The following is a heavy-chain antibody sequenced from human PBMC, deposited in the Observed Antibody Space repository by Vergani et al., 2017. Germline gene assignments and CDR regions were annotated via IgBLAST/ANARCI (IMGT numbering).Heavy chain of an antibody. D-gene: IGHD3-3*01. V-gene: IGHV4-39*01. Sequence: QLQLQESGPGLVKPSETLSLTCTVSGGSISSSSYYWGWIRQPPGKGLEWIGSIYYSGSTYYNPSLKSRVTISVDTSKNQFSLKVSSVTAADTAVFYCGEGLTRNTVFGGGFDYWGQGTLVTVSS. J-gene: IGHJ4*02. CDR1: GGSISSSSYY. CDR3: GEGLTRNTVFGGGFDY. CDR2: IYYSGST.